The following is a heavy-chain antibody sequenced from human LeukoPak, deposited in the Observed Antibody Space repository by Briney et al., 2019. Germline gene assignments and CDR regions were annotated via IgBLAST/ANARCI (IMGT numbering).Heavy chain of an antibody. CDR2: ISSSSSYI. V-gene: IGHV3-21*01. CDR1: GFTFRKYA. Sequence: GGSLRLSCAASGFTFRKYAMSWVRQTPGKGLEWVSSISSSSSYIYYADSVKGRFTISRDNAKKSLYLQINSLRAEDTAVYYCARVTRGGYDGYFDYWGQGTLVTVSS. CDR3: ARVTRGGYDGYFDY. J-gene: IGHJ4*02. D-gene: IGHD5-12*01.